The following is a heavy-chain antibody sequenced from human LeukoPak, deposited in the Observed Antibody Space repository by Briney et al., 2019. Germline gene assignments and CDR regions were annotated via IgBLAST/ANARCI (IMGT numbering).Heavy chain of an antibody. CDR1: GVSLSGYY. V-gene: IGHV4-30-4*08. J-gene: IGHJ4*02. D-gene: IGHD3-16*01. CDR3: ARDGGDY. CDR2: IYYSGST. Sequence: SETLSLTCAVYGVSLSGYYWSWIRQPPGKGLEWIGYIYYSGSTYYNPSLKSRVTISVDTPKNQFSLKLSSVTAADTAVYYCARDGGDYWGQGTLVTVSS.